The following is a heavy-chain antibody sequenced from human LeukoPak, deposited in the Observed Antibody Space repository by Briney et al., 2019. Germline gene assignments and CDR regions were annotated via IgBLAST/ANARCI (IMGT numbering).Heavy chain of an antibody. V-gene: IGHV4-34*01. Sequence: PSETLSLTCAVYGGSFSGYYWSWIRQPPGKGLEWIGEINHSGSTNYNPSLKSRVTMSVDTSKNQFSLKLSSVTAADTAVYYCARPDTAINGHDAFDIWGQGTMVTVSS. CDR3: ARPDTAINGHDAFDI. D-gene: IGHD5-18*01. CDR2: INHSGST. CDR1: GGSFSGYY. J-gene: IGHJ3*02.